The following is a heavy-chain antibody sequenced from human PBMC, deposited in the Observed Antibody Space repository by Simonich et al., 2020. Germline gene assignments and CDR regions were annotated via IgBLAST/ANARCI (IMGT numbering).Heavy chain of an antibody. V-gene: IGHV4-59*01. J-gene: IGHJ4*02. CDR3: ARGGLYFDY. CDR1: GGSISSYY. D-gene: IGHD2-15*01. Sequence: QVQLQESGPGLVKPSETLSLTCTVSGGSISSYYWSWVRQPPGKGLEWIGYIYYNGSTNHNPSLKSRVTISVDTSKNQFSLKLSSVTAADTAVYYCARGGLYFDYWGQGTLVTVSS. CDR2: IYYNGST.